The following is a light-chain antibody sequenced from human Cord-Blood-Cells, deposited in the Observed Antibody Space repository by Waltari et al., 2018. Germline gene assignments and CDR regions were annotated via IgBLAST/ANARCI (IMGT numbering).Light chain of an antibody. J-gene: IGLJ2*01. Sequence: QSALTQPASVSGSPGQSITISCTGTSSDVGGYNYVSWYQQHPGKAPKLMFYDVSNRPSGVSNRFSVSKSGNTASLTISGLQAEDEADYYCSSYTSSSTLVFGGGTKLTVL. CDR3: SSYTSSSTLV. V-gene: IGLV2-14*01. CDR2: DVS. CDR1: SSDVGGYNY.